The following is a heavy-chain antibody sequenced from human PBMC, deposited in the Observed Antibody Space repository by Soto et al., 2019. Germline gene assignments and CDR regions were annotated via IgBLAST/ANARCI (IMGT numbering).Heavy chain of an antibody. CDR1: GYTFTGYY. CDR2: INPNSGGT. V-gene: IGHV1-2*02. J-gene: IGHJ6*02. D-gene: IGHD6-19*01. CDR3: ARVRGTAVAGRLTFYGMDV. Sequence: ASVKVSCKASGYTFTGYYMHWVRQAPGQGLEWMGWINPNSGGTNYAQKFQGRVTMTRDTSISTAYMELSRLRSDDTAVYYCARVRGTAVAGRLTFYGMDVWGQGTTVTVSS.